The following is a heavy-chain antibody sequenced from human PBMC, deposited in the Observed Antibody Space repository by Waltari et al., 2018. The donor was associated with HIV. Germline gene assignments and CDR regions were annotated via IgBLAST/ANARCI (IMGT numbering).Heavy chain of an antibody. V-gene: IGHV4-34*01. D-gene: IGHD4-17*01. Sequence: QVQLQQWGAGLLKPSETLSLTCAVYGGSFSGYYWRWIRQPPGKGLEWFGEINHRGSTNYNPSLKSRVTISVDTSKNQFSLKLSSVTAADTAVYYCARHGNYGDYVFDPWGQGTLVTVSS. CDR1: GGSFSGYY. CDR2: INHRGST. CDR3: ARHGNYGDYVFDP. J-gene: IGHJ5*02.